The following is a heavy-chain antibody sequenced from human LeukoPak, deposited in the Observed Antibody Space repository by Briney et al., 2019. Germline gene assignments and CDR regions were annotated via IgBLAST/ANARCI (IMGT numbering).Heavy chain of an antibody. CDR3: AGDYNSLTGLNY. Sequence: VQPGGSLKLSCAASGFTFSDSAMHWVRQASGEGLEWLGRIRTQANNDATAYGASVKGRFIISRDDSRNTAYLQMNSLKTEDTAVYYCAGDYNSLTGLNYWGQGTLVTVSS. CDR1: GFTFSDSA. D-gene: IGHD3-9*01. V-gene: IGHV3-73*01. CDR2: IRTQANNDAT. J-gene: IGHJ4*02.